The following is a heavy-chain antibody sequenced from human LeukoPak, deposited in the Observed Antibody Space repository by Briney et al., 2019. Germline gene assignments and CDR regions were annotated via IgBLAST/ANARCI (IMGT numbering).Heavy chain of an antibody. CDR3: ARGVSNYYFDY. J-gene: IGHJ4*02. Sequence: SETLSLTCTVSGGSISSYYWCWIRQSPGKGLEWIGDIYYSGSTNYNPSLKSRVTISLDTSKNHFSLHLTSVTAADTAVYYCARGVSNYYFDYWGQGTLVTVSS. D-gene: IGHD4-4*01. V-gene: IGHV4-59*01. CDR2: IYYSGST. CDR1: GGSISSYY.